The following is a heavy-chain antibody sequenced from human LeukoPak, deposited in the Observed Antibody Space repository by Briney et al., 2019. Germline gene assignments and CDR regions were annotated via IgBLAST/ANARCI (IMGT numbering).Heavy chain of an antibody. V-gene: IGHV3-23*01. D-gene: IGHD1-26*01. Sequence: GGSLRLSCAASGFTFSSYAMNWVRQAPGKGLEWVSAITGSGGNTYYADSVKGRFTISRDNAKSTLYLQLSSLRAEDTAVYYCARDYSGSYSIDYWGQGTLVTVSS. CDR1: GFTFSSYA. CDR2: ITGSGGNT. J-gene: IGHJ4*02. CDR3: ARDYSGSYSIDY.